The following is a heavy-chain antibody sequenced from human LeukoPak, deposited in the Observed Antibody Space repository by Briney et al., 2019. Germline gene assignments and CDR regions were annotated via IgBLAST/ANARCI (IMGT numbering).Heavy chain of an antibody. D-gene: IGHD2-2*02. CDR2: MNPNSGNT. Sequence: SVKVSCKASGYTFTSYDINWVRQATGQGLEWMEWMNPNSGNTGYAQKFQGRVTITRNTSISTAYMELSSLRSEDTAVYYCARGRLVPAAIYYYYYMDVWGKGTTVTVSS. CDR3: ARGRLVPAAIYYYYYMDV. CDR1: GYTFTSYD. J-gene: IGHJ6*03. V-gene: IGHV1-8*03.